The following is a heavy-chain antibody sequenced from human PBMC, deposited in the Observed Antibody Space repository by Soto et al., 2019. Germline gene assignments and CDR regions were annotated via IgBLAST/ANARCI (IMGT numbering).Heavy chain of an antibody. V-gene: IGHV3-23*01. CDR1: GFTFSSYA. CDR2: ISTSDYST. D-gene: IGHD5-12*01. J-gene: IGHJ4*02. CDR3: ANGGYDHSAAFHX. Sequence: GGSLRLSCTASGFTFSSYAMTWVRQAPGKGLEWVSTISTSDYSTYYADSVKVRFTISRDNSKKTLYLQMDSLTAEDTAVYYCANGGYDHSAAFHXWGQGTLVTVSX.